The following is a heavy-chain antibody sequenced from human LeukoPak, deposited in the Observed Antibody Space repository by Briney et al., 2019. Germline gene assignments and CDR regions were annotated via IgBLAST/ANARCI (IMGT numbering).Heavy chain of an antibody. CDR3: ARVYSRRSSGYYYVDY. Sequence: ASVKVSCKASGYTFSSYDINWVRQATGQGLEWMGWMNPNSGNTGYAQKFQGRVTMTRNTSINTAYMELSSLRAEDTAVYYCARVYSRRSSGYYYVDYWGQGALVTVSS. D-gene: IGHD3-22*01. V-gene: IGHV1-8*01. CDR1: GYTFSSYD. CDR2: MNPNSGNT. J-gene: IGHJ4*02.